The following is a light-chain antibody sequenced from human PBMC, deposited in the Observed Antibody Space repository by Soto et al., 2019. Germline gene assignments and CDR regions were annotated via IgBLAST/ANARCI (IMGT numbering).Light chain of an antibody. Sequence: EIVMTQSPLSLPVTPGEPASISCRSSQSLLHSNGYDSLDWYLQKPGQSPQLLIYLGSNRASGVXAXSSGSGSGTDFTLKISRVEADDVGVYYCMQALQSPPTFGQGTKVEIK. CDR3: MQALQSPPT. CDR2: LGS. V-gene: IGKV2-28*01. CDR1: QSLLHSNGYDS. J-gene: IGKJ1*01.